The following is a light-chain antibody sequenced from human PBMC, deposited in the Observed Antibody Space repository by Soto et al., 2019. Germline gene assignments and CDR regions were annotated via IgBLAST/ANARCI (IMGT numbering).Light chain of an antibody. V-gene: IGLV1-40*01. J-gene: IGLJ2*01. CDR1: SSNIGAGYD. CDR3: QSYDSSLSGSVV. CDR2: GNS. Sequence: QSVLTQPPSVSGAPGQRVTISCTGSSSNIGAGYDVHWYQQLPGTAPKLLIYGNSNRPSGVPDRFSGSKSGTSASLAITGLQAEDEADYYFQSYDSSLSGSVVFGGGTMLTVL.